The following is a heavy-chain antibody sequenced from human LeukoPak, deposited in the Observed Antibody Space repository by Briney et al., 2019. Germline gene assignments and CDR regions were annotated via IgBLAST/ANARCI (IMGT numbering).Heavy chain of an antibody. D-gene: IGHD6-19*01. J-gene: IGHJ4*02. CDR2: LSGSGSNT. V-gene: IGHV3-23*01. CDR3: ARDERNSSGWYGFDY. Sequence: PGGSLRLSCAASGFTFSSYAMSWVRQAPGKGLQWVSTLSGSGSNTYYADSVKGRFTISRDNSKNTLYLQMNSLRAEDTAVYYCARDERNSSGWYGFDYWGQGTLVTVSS. CDR1: GFTFSSYA.